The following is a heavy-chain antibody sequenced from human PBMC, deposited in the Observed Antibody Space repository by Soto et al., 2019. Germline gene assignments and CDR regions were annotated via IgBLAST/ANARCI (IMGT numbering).Heavy chain of an antibody. CDR3: ARDRTSSFWTPRGYYFDY. Sequence: SVKVSFKASGGTFSRYAISWVRQAPGQGLEWMGGIIPIFGTANYAQKFQGRVTITADKSTSTAYMELSSLRSEDTAVYYCARDRTSSFWTPRGYYFDYWGQGTLVTVSS. V-gene: IGHV1-69*06. CDR2: IIPIFGTA. D-gene: IGHD3-3*01. J-gene: IGHJ4*02. CDR1: GGTFSRYA.